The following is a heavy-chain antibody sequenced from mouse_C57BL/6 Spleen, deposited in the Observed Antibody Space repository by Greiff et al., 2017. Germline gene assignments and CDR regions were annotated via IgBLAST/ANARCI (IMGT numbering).Heavy chain of an antibody. V-gene: IGHV1-50*01. CDR3: ARGSSEFAY. CDR2: IDPSDSYT. CDR1: GYTFTSYW. Sequence: VQLQQPGAELVKPGASVKLSCKASGYTFTSYWMQWVKQRPGLGLEWIGEIDPSDSYTNYNQKFKGKATLTVDTSSSTAYMQLSSLTSEDSAVYYCARGSSEFAYWGQGTLVTVSA. D-gene: IGHD2-10*02. J-gene: IGHJ3*01.